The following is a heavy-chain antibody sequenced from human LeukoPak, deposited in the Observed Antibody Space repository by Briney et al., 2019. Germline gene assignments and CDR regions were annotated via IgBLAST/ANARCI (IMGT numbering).Heavy chain of an antibody. CDR3: ARHGGFGELLGRLKGYYFDY. V-gene: IGHV1-18*01. D-gene: IGHD3-10*01. Sequence: APVKVSCKASGYTFTSYGISWVRQAPGQGLEWMGWISAYNGNTNYAQKLQGRVTMTTDTSTSTAYMELRSLRSDDTAVYYCARHGGFGELLGRLKGYYFDYWGQGTLVTVSS. J-gene: IGHJ4*02. CDR1: GYTFTSYG. CDR2: ISAYNGNT.